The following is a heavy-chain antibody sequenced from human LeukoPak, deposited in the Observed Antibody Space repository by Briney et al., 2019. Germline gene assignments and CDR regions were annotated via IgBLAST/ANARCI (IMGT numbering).Heavy chain of an antibody. V-gene: IGHV4-4*07. D-gene: IGHD3-9*01. J-gene: IGHJ5*02. CDR1: GGSISSYY. Sequence: SETLSLTCTVSGGSISSYYWSWIRRPAGKGLEWIGRIYTSGSINYNPSLKSRVTMSVDTSKNQFSLKLSSVTAADTAVYYCARDWESLTGYFSVNWFDPWGQGTLVTVSS. CDR2: IYTSGSI. CDR3: ARDWESLTGYFSVNWFDP.